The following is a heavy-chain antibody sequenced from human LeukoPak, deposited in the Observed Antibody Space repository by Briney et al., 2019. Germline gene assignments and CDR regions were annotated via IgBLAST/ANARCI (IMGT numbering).Heavy chain of an antibody. CDR2: IYYSGST. J-gene: IGHJ4*02. D-gene: IGHD5-24*01. V-gene: IGHV4-59*01. Sequence: PSETLSLTSTVSRGSTSRDYWSSIRQPPGKGLEWIGYIYYSGSTNYNPSLKSRVTISVDTSKNQFSLKLGSVTAADTAVYYCARRDVYKTEDYWGQGTLVTVSS. CDR1: RGSTSRDY. CDR3: ARRDVYKTEDY.